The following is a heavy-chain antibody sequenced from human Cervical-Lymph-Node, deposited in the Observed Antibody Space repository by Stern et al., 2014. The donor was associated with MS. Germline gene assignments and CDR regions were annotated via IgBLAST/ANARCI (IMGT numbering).Heavy chain of an antibody. V-gene: IGHV5-51*01. J-gene: IGHJ4*02. CDR3: ARHVQGFDY. CDR2: IYPYDSDT. CDR1: GYSFTIYY. Sequence: EVQLVESGAEVKKPGESLKISCKLSGYSFTIYYIAWVRQMPGKGLEWMGVIYPYDSDTTYTQSFQGPVTISADKSITTAYLQWSSLRASDTAMYYCARHVQGFDYWGQGTLVTVSS.